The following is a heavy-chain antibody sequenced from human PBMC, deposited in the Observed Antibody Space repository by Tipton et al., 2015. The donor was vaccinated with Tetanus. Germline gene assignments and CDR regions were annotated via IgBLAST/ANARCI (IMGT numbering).Heavy chain of an antibody. CDR2: IIPHFGTV. Sequence: QSGAEVKKPGSSVKVSCEASGGTFGSYAVNWVRQAPGQGLEWMGGIIPHFGTVEYSQKFRGRVTISADKSSSPAYMELTSLRSEDTAVYYWARLRGWGIGGYGMDLWGQGTTVTVSS. V-gene: IGHV1-69*06. CDR3: ARLRGWGIGGYGMDL. D-gene: IGHD3-16*01. J-gene: IGHJ6*02. CDR1: GGTFGSYA.